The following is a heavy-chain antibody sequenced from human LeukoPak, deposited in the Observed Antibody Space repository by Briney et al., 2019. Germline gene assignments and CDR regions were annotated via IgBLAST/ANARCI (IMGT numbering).Heavy chain of an antibody. CDR1: GFTFSSYG. Sequence: GGSLRLSCAAPGFTFSSYGMHWVRQAPGKGLEWVAFIRYDGSNKYYADSVKGRFTISRDNSKNTLYLQMNSLRAEDTAVYYCAKSNFDWLYYFDYWGQGTLVTVSS. J-gene: IGHJ4*02. CDR3: AKSNFDWLYYFDY. D-gene: IGHD3-9*01. V-gene: IGHV3-30*02. CDR2: IRYDGSNK.